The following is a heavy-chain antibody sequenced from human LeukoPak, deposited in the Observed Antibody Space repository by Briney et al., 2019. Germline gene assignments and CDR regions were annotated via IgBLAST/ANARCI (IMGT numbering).Heavy chain of an antibody. Sequence: VASVKVSCKASGYSFTVYYMHWVRQAPGQGLEWMGWINPNSGGTNYAQKFLGRATTTRDTSISTAYMELSRLRSDDTAVYYCASLYGDYVGSDYWGQGTLVTVSS. CDR2: INPNSGGT. J-gene: IGHJ4*02. V-gene: IGHV1-2*02. D-gene: IGHD4-17*01. CDR3: ASLYGDYVGSDY. CDR1: GYSFTVYY.